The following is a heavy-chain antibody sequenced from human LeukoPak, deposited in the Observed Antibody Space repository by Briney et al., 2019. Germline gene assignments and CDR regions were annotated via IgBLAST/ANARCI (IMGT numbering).Heavy chain of an antibody. CDR3: AREGYYILTGYSYFDY. CDR1: GGSLSSYY. J-gene: IGHJ4*02. Sequence: SETLSLTRTVSGGSLSSYYWSWIRQPPGKGLEWIGYLSYSGRTNYNPSLKSRVTISVDTSKNQFSLKLRSVTAADTAVYYCAREGYYILTGYSYFDYWGQGTLVTVSS. V-gene: IGHV4-59*01. CDR2: LSYSGRT. D-gene: IGHD3-9*01.